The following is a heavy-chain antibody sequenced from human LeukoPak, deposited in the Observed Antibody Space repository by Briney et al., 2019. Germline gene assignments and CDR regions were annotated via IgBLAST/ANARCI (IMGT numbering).Heavy chain of an antibody. D-gene: IGHD6-19*01. CDR3: ARMTAVAGHFDY. J-gene: IGHJ4*02. V-gene: IGHV4-4*02. Sequence: SETPSLTCAVSGGSISSSNWWSWVRQPPGKGLEWIGEIYHSGSTNYNPSLKSRVTISVDKSKNQFSLKLSSVTAADTAVYYCARMTAVAGHFDYWGQGTLVTVSS. CDR2: IYHSGST. CDR1: GGSISSSNW.